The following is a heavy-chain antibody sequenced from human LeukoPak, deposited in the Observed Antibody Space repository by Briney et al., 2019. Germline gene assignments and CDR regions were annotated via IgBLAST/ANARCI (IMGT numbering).Heavy chain of an antibody. J-gene: IGHJ4*02. CDR2: IIPILGIA. V-gene: IGHV1-69*04. CDR3: ASHVVLVTATFDY. CDR1: GGTFSSYA. Sequence: GASVKLSCNASGGTFSSYAISWVRHPHGQGLEWMGRIIPILGIANYAQKFQGRVTITADKSTSTAYMELSSLRSEDTAVYYCASHVVLVTATFDYWGQGTLVTVSS. D-gene: IGHD2-21*02.